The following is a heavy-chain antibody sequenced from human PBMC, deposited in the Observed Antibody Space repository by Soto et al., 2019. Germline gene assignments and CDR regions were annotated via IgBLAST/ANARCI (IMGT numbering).Heavy chain of an antibody. J-gene: IGHJ5*02. Sequence: QVQLVQSGAEVKKPGASVKVSCKASGYTFTSYGISWVRQAPGQGLEWMGWISAYNGNTNYAQKLQGRVTMTTDTSTSAAYMELRSLRSDDTAVYYCARDLSIAVAGTNWFDPWGQGTLVTVSS. D-gene: IGHD6-19*01. CDR1: GYTFTSYG. V-gene: IGHV1-18*01. CDR3: ARDLSIAVAGTNWFDP. CDR2: ISAYNGNT.